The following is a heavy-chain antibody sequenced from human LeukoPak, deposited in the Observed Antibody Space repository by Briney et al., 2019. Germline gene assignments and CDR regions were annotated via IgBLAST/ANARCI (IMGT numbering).Heavy chain of an antibody. CDR3: ARDRYYYDSSGYHNWFDP. J-gene: IGHJ5*02. CDR2: INPNSGGT. V-gene: IGHV1-2*02. CDR1: GYTFTGYY. D-gene: IGHD3-22*01. Sequence: GASVKVSCKASGYTFTGYYMHWVRQAPGQGLEWMGWINPNSGGTDHAQIFQGRVTMTRDTSISTAYMELSRLRSDDTAVYYCARDRYYYDSSGYHNWFDPWGQGTLVTVSS.